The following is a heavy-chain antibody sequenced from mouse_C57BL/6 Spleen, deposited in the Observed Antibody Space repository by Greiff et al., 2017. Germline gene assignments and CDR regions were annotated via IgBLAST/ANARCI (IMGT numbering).Heavy chain of an antibody. CDR1: GYTFTSYW. CDR2: IFPGSGST. V-gene: IGHV1-55*01. D-gene: IGHD2-4*01. Sequence: VQLQQSGAELVQPGASVKMSCKASGYTFTSYWITWVKQRPGQGLEWIGDIFPGSGSTNYNEKFKRKATLTVDTSSSPAYMQLSSLTSEDSAVYYCAIRGGLRQNYAMDYWGQGTSVTVAS. CDR3: AIRGGLRQNYAMDY. J-gene: IGHJ4*01.